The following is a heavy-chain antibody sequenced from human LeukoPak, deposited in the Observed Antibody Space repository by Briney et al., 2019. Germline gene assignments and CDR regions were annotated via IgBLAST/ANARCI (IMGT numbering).Heavy chain of an antibody. CDR1: GDSVSSNSAA. CDR2: TYYRSKWSN. Sequence: SQTLSLTCVISGDSVSSNSAAWNWIRQSPSRGLEWLGRTYYRSKWSNDYAVSVRSRITIKPDTSKNQFSLQLNSVTPEDTAVYYCAGEPEQQLVRAWFDPWGQGTLVTVSS. CDR3: AGEPEQQLVRAWFDP. V-gene: IGHV6-1*01. D-gene: IGHD6-13*01. J-gene: IGHJ5*02.